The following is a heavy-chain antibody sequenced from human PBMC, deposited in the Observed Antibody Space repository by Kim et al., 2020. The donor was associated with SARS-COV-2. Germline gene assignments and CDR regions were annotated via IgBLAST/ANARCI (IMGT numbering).Heavy chain of an antibody. J-gene: IGHJ6*02. Sequence: YADSVKGRCTISRDNSGNTVHLQMNSLRVDDTAVYYCARDAGSYYYYSMDVWGPGTTVTVSS. CDR3: ARDAGSYYYYSMDV. D-gene: IGHD2-15*01. V-gene: IGHV3-30*07.